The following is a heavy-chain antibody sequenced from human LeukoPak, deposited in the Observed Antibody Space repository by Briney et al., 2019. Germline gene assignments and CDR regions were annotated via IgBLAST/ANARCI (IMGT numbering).Heavy chain of an antibody. CDR2: INPNSGGT. CDR3: ARGVEIVGAIGGHAFDI. V-gene: IGHV1-2*02. D-gene: IGHD1-26*01. J-gene: IGHJ3*02. CDR1: GYTFTGYY. Sequence: ASVKVSCKASGYTFTGYYMHWVRQAPGQGLEWMGWINPNSGGTNYAQKFQGRVIMTRDTSISTAYMELSRLRSDDTAVYYCARGVEIVGAIGGHAFDIWGQGTMVTVSS.